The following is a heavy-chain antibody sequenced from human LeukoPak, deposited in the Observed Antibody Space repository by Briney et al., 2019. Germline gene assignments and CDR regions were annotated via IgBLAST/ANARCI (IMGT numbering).Heavy chain of an antibody. V-gene: IGHV4-59*01. D-gene: IGHD6-19*01. CDR1: GGSISSYY. CDR2: IYYSGST. CDR3: ARSQWLGYYYYYYGMDV. Sequence: SETLSLTCTVSGGSISSYYWSWIRQPPGKGLEWIGYIYYSGSTNYNPSLKSRVTISVDTSKNQFSLKLSSVTAADTAVYYCARSQWLGYYYYYYGMDVWGQGTTVTVSS. J-gene: IGHJ6*02.